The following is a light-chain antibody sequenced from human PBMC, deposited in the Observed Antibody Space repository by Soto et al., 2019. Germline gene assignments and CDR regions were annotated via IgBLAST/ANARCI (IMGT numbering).Light chain of an antibody. CDR3: QQYGTPRSVT. CDR1: QSVSSNY. CDR2: GAS. J-gene: IGKJ5*01. V-gene: IGKV3-20*01. Sequence: EIVLTQSPGTLSLSPGERATLSCRAIQSVSSNYLAWYQQTPGQAPRLLIYGASSRATGIPDRFSGSGSGTDFTLTISKVEPEDFAVYYCQQYGTPRSVTFGQGTRLEIK.